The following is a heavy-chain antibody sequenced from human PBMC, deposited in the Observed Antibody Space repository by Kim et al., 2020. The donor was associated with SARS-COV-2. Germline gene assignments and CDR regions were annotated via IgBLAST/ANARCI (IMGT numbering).Heavy chain of an antibody. CDR3: ARDDIVVVPAATWYFDL. J-gene: IGHJ2*01. Sequence: GGSLRLSCAASGFTFSSYSMNWVRQAPGKGLEWVSYISSSSSTIYYADSVKGRFTISRDNAKNSLYLQMNSLRDEDTAVYYCARDDIVVVPAATWYFDLWGRGTLVTVSS. D-gene: IGHD2-2*01. CDR1: GFTFSSYS. CDR2: ISSSSSTI. V-gene: IGHV3-48*02.